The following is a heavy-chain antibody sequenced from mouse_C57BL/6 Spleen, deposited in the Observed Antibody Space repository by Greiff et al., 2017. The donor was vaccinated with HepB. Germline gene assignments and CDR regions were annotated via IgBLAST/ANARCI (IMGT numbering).Heavy chain of an antibody. V-gene: IGHV2-5*01. CDR1: GFSLTSYG. Sequence: VQRVESGPGLVQPSQSLSITCTVSGFSLTSYGVHWVRQSPGKGLEWLGVIWRGGSTDYNAAFMSRLSITKDNSKSQVFFKMNSLQADDTAIYYCATPLRQNYAMDYWGQGTSVTVSS. J-gene: IGHJ4*01. CDR2: IWRGGST. CDR3: ATPLRQNYAMDY. D-gene: IGHD1-2*01.